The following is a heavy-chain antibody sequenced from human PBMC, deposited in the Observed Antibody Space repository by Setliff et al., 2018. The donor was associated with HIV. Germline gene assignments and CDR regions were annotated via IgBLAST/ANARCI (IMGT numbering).Heavy chain of an antibody. CDR3: ARVRGGSSRGFLDY. CDR2: MSYSGGA. V-gene: IGHV4-59*08. D-gene: IGHD3-10*01. J-gene: IGHJ4*02. Sequence: SETLSLTCTVSGDSFNNYYCSWIRQLPGKGLEWIAYMSYSGGANYNPSLKSRVTISVDTSKGQFSLRLSSVTAADTAVYYCARVRGGSSRGFLDYWGLGTLVTVSS. CDR1: GDSFNNYY.